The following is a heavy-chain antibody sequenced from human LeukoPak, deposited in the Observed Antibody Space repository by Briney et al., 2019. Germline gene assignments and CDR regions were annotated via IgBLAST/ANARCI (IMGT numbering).Heavy chain of an antibody. CDR3: ARAGVLWFGESKFDY. CDR2: IKEDGSEK. J-gene: IGHJ4*02. CDR1: GFTFSSYW. V-gene: IGHV3-7*03. Sequence: GGSLRLSCAASGFTFSSYWMSWVRQAPGKGLEWVANIKEDGSEKYYVDSVKGRSTISRDNAKNSLYLQMNSLRAEDTAVYYCARAGVLWFGESKFDYWGQGTQVTVSS. D-gene: IGHD3-10*01.